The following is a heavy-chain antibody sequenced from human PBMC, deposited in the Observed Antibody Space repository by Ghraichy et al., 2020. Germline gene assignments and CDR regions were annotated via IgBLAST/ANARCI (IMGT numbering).Heavy chain of an antibody. D-gene: IGHD6-19*01. CDR3: ARGGYSSGWYEFDS. V-gene: IGHV4-39*02. Sequence: SETLSLTCTVSGGSISSSSYCWGWIRQPPGKGLEWIGTIYYNGNIYYNPSLKSRVTISVDTSKNHLSLKLSSVTAADTAVYYCARGGYSSGWYEFDSWGQETLVTVSS. CDR2: IYYNGNI. CDR1: GGSISSSSYC. J-gene: IGHJ4*02.